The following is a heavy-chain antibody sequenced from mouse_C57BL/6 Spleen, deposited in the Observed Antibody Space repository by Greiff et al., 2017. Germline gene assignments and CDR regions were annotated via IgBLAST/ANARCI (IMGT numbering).Heavy chain of an antibody. CDR2: ISYDGSN. CDR3: ARGSPYDGYYDY. CDR1: GYSITSGYY. V-gene: IGHV3-6*01. Sequence: ESGPGLVKPSQSLSLTCSVTGYSITSGYYWNWIRQFPGNKLEWMGYISYDGSNNYNPSLKNRISITRDTSKNQFFLKLNSVTTEDTATHYCARGSPYDGYYDYWGQGTTLTVSS. J-gene: IGHJ2*01. D-gene: IGHD2-3*01.